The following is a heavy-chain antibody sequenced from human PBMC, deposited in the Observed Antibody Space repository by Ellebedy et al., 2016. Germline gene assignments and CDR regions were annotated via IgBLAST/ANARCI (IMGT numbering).Heavy chain of an antibody. J-gene: IGHJ4*02. Sequence: ASVKVSCXASGYTFTSYDINWVRQATGQGLEWMGWMNPNSGNTGYAQKFQGRVTMTRNTSISTAYMELSRLRSDDTAVYYCARVFGTGTIDYWGQGTLVTVSS. CDR2: MNPNSGNT. CDR3: ARVFGTGTIDY. CDR1: GYTFTSYD. V-gene: IGHV1-8*01. D-gene: IGHD1-1*01.